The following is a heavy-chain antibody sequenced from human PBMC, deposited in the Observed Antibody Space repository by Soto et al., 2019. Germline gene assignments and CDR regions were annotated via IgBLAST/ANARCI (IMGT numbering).Heavy chain of an antibody. CDR3: ARGSTRWLFCSGGSCYSFRIRRSYGMDV. D-gene: IGHD2-15*01. V-gene: IGHV3-30-3*01. J-gene: IGHJ6*02. Sequence: SGGSLRLSCAASGFTFSSYAMHWFRQAPGKGLEWVAVISYDGSNKYYADSVKGRFTISRDNSKNTLYLQMNSLRAEDTAVYYCARGSTRWLFCSGGSCYSFRIRRSYGMDVWGQGTTVTSP. CDR2: ISYDGSNK. CDR1: GFTFSSYA.